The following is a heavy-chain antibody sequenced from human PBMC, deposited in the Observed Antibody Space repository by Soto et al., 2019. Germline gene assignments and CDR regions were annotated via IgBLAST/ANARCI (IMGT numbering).Heavy chain of an antibody. D-gene: IGHD6-19*01. CDR2: IYWDDDK. V-gene: IGHV2-5*02. J-gene: IGHJ5*02. CDR3: ANRRHSSGWHTWFDP. CDR1: GFSLSTSGVG. Sequence: QITLKESGPTLVKPTQTLTLTCTFSGFSLSTSGVGVGWIRQPPGKALEWLALIYWDDDKRYSPSLKSRLTLTTDTSKHQMVLTRTNMDPLDKASYYCANRRHSSGWHTWFDPWGQGTLVTVSS.